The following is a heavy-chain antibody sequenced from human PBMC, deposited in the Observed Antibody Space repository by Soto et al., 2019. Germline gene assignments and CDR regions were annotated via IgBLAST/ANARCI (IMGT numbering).Heavy chain of an antibody. D-gene: IGHD3-16*02. CDR3: AKDLVFGGAIARGYFDY. CDR1: GFTFGSYA. V-gene: IGHV3-23*01. Sequence: TGGSLRLSCSASGFTFGSYARSWVRQAPGKGLEWVSGISGSGATTYYADSVKGRFTISRDNSKNTLYLQMNSLRVEDTAVYYCAKDLVFGGAIARGYFDYWGQGTLVTVSS. J-gene: IGHJ4*02. CDR2: ISGSGATT.